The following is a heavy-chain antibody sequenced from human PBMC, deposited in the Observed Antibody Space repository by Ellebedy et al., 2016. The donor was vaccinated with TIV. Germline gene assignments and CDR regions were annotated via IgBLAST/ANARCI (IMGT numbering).Heavy chain of an antibody. CDR1: GGSISSGGHS. Sequence: SETLSLXXTVSGGSISSGGHSWSWIRQSPGKGLEWIGYIYHAETTYYNPSLKSRVTISVDRSKNQFSLKLSSVTAADTAVYYCAGGYDLLDFWGQGTLVTVSS. D-gene: IGHD5-12*01. CDR2: IYHAETT. V-gene: IGHV4-30-2*06. CDR3: AGGYDLLDF. J-gene: IGHJ4*02.